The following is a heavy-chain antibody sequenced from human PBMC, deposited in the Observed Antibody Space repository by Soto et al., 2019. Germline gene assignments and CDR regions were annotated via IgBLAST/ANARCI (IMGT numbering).Heavy chain of an antibody. D-gene: IGHD6-13*01. Sequence: QVQLQESGPGLVKPSGTLSLTCAVSGGSISSNNWWSWVRQPPGKGLEWIGEIYHSGSTNYNPSPKSRVXTXVXXSKNQFSRKLSSVTAADTAVYYCARVAAAGTSFDYWGQGTLVTVSS. CDR3: ARVAAAGTSFDY. J-gene: IGHJ4*02. V-gene: IGHV4-4*02. CDR1: GGSISSNNW. CDR2: IYHSGST.